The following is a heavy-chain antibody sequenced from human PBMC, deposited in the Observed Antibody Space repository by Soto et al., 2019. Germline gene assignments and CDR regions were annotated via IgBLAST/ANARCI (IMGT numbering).Heavy chain of an antibody. CDR3: ARQSEVLDY. Sequence: LSETLSLTCTVSGAPISSSTYYWGWIRQPPGKGLEWIGSIYYTGSAYYNPSLKSRVTISVDTSKNQFSLKLSSVTAADTAVFYCARQSEVLDYWGQGTLVTVSS. J-gene: IGHJ4*02. D-gene: IGHD3-3*01. CDR1: GAPISSSTYY. V-gene: IGHV4-39*01. CDR2: IYYTGSA.